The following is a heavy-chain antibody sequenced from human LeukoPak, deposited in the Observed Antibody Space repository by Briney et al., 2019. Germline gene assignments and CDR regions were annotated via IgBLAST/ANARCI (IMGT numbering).Heavy chain of an antibody. Sequence: PGGSLRLSCAASGFIFSDYWMSWVRQALGKGLEWVANIKQDGNEEFYVDSLKGRFTISRDNAKNSLYLQMNSLRAEDTAVYYCARISQRSFDPWGQGTLVTVSS. D-gene: IGHD3-3*01. CDR1: GFIFSDYW. CDR2: IKQDGNEE. J-gene: IGHJ5*02. V-gene: IGHV3-7*05. CDR3: ARISQRSFDP.